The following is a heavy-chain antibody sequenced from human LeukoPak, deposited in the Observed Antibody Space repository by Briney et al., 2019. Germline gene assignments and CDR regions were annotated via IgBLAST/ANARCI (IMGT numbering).Heavy chain of an antibody. CDR1: EFTSSSHW. V-gene: IGHV3-74*01. CDR3: ARGYCSGGSCYYGMDV. CDR2: INSDGSST. Sequence: GGSLRLSCAASEFTSSSHWMHWVRQAPGKGLVWVSRINSDGSSTSYADSVKGRFTISRDNAKNTLYLQMNSLRAEDTAVYYCARGYCSGGSCYYGMDVWGQGTTVTVSS. D-gene: IGHD2-15*01. J-gene: IGHJ6*02.